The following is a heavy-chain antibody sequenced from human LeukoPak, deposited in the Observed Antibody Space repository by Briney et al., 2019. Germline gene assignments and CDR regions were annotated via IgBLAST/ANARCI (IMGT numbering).Heavy chain of an antibody. D-gene: IGHD3-22*01. J-gene: IGHJ4*02. CDR2: ISGSGGST. CDR1: GFTFSSYA. CDR3: AKDPRVGYYDSSVYLDC. Sequence: GGSLRLSCAASGFTFSSYAMSWVRQAPGKGLEWVSAISGSGGSTYYADSVKGRFTISRDNSKNTLYLQMNSLRAEDTAVYYCAKDPRVGYYDSSVYLDCWGQGTLVTVSS. V-gene: IGHV3-23*01.